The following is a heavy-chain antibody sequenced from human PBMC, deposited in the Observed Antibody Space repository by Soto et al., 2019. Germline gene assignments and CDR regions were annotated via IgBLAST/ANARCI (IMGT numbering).Heavy chain of an antibody. Sequence: XESLRLSCAASGFTFSSYSMHWVRQAPGKGLEWVAVISYDGSNKYYADSVKGRFTISRDNSKNTLYLQMNSLRAEDTAVYYCARDKNRFIDYYDSSGLRYFQQWGQGTPVTVSS. D-gene: IGHD3-22*01. CDR3: ARDKNRFIDYYDSSGLRYFQQ. V-gene: IGHV3-30-3*01. J-gene: IGHJ1*01. CDR1: GFTFSSYS. CDR2: ISYDGSNK.